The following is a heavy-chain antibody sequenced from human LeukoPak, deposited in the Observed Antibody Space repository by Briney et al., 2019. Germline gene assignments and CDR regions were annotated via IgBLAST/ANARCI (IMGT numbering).Heavy chain of an antibody. CDR1: GYTFTGYY. Sequence: GASVKVSCKASGYTFTGYYMHWVRQAPGQGLEWMGWISPNSGGTNYAQKFQGRVTMTRDTSISTAYMELSRLRSEDTAVYYCARGSIAARPVVSAFDIWGQGTMVTVSS. V-gene: IGHV1-2*02. CDR3: ARGSIAARPVVSAFDI. CDR2: ISPNSGGT. D-gene: IGHD6-6*01. J-gene: IGHJ3*02.